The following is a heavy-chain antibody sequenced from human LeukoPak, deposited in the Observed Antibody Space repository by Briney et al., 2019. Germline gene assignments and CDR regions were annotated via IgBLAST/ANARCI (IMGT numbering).Heavy chain of an antibody. Sequence: SETLSLTCTVSGYSISSGYYWGWIRQPPGKGLEWIGSIYHSGSTYYNPSLKSRVTISVDTSKNQFSLKLSSVTAADTAVYYCARRNRPLYYYYYMDVWGKGTTVTISS. D-gene: IGHD1-14*01. CDR1: GYSISSGYY. CDR3: ARRNRPLYYYYYMDV. J-gene: IGHJ6*03. CDR2: IYHSGST. V-gene: IGHV4-38-2*02.